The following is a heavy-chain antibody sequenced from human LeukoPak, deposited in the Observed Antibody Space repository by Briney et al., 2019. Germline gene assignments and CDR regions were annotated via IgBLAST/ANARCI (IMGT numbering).Heavy chain of an antibody. CDR1: GYTLTGYY. Sequence: PGASVKVSCKASGYTLTGYYMHGVRHAPGRGGEWMGWINPNSGGTNYAQKFQGRVTMTRDTSISTAYMELSRLRSDDTAVYYCARVSMVRGVIGWFDPWGQGTLVTVSS. D-gene: IGHD3-10*01. J-gene: IGHJ5*02. CDR2: INPNSGGT. CDR3: ARVSMVRGVIGWFDP. V-gene: IGHV1-2*02.